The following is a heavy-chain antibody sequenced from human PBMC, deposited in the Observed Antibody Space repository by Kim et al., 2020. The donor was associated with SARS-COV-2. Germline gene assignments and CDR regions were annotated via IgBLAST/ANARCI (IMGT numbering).Heavy chain of an antibody. CDR2: IIPIFGTA. J-gene: IGHJ5*02. V-gene: IGHV1-69*13. CDR1: GGTFSSYA. D-gene: IGHD3-10*01. Sequence: SVKVSCKASGGTFSSYAISWVRQAPGQGLEWMGGIIPIFGTANYAQKFQGRVTITADESTSTAYMELSSLRSEDTAVYYCARVGTTMVRGVSLQNWFDPWGQGTLVTVSS. CDR3: ARVGTTMVRGVSLQNWFDP.